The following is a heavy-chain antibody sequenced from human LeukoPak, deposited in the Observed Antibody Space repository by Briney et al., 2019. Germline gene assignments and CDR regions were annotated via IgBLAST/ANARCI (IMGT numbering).Heavy chain of an antibody. Sequence: AGGPLRLSCAASGXAFSSCWMSWVRQAPGKGLEWVASIKQDGSEKYYVDSVKGRFTISRDNAKNSLYLQMNSLRAEDTAVYSCARLTVTKYDYWGQGTLVTVSS. D-gene: IGHD4-17*01. CDR3: ARLTVTKYDY. J-gene: IGHJ4*02. V-gene: IGHV3-7*02. CDR1: GXAFSSCW. CDR2: IKQDGSEK.